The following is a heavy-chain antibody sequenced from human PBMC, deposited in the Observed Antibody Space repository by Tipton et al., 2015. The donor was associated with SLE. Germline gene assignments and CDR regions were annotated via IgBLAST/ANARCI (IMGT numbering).Heavy chain of an antibody. CDR3: ARDPVAGRGIDY. D-gene: IGHD6-19*01. J-gene: IGHJ4*02. Sequence: LRLSCTVSGGSISSGSHYWSWIRQPAGKGLEWIGRIYTSGSTNYNPSLKSRVTISVDTSKNQFSLKLSSVTAADTAVYYGARDPVAGRGIDYWGQGTLVTVSS. CDR1: GGSISSGSHY. CDR2: IYTSGST. V-gene: IGHV4-61*02.